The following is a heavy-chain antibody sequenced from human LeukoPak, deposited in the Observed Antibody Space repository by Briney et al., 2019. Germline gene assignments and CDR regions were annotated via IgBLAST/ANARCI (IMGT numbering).Heavy chain of an antibody. V-gene: IGHV4-38-2*01. CDR3: ARGRRGKPAAILDYYYYGMDV. Sequence: LRLSCAASGFTFSSYWMSWVRQAPGKGLEWIGSIHHSGSTYYNPSLKSRVTISVDTSKNQFSLKLSSVTAADTAVYYCARGRRGKPAAILDYYYYGMDVWGQGTTVTVSS. CDR2: IHHSGST. CDR1: GFTFSSYW. D-gene: IGHD2-2*02. J-gene: IGHJ6*02.